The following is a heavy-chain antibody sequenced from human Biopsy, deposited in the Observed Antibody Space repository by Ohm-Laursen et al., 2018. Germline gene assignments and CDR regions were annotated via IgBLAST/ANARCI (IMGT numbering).Heavy chain of an antibody. J-gene: IGHJ5*02. Sequence: SLRLSCTASGFSAADYAMHWARQVPGKGLEWVSFIGWDGANTYYGGSVRGRFTISRDNDKNALYLQMNSLRLEDSGFYYCAKGSEQLQDAGGVDAWGQGTLVTVSS. V-gene: IGHV3-43D*04. D-gene: IGHD1/OR15-1a*01. CDR2: IGWDGANT. CDR1: GFSAADYA. CDR3: AKGSEQLQDAGGVDA.